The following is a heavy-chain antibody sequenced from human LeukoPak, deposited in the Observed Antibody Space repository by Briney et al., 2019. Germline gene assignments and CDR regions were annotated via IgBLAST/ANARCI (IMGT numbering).Heavy chain of an antibody. Sequence: GGPLRLSCAASGFTVSSNYMSWVRQAPGKGLEWVSVIYSGGSTYYADSVKGRFTISRDNSKNTPYLQMNSLRAEDTAVYYCARASDYGDYGFDYWGQGTLVTVSS. V-gene: IGHV3-53*01. J-gene: IGHJ4*02. D-gene: IGHD4-17*01. CDR2: IYSGGST. CDR1: GFTVSSNY. CDR3: ARASDYGDYGFDY.